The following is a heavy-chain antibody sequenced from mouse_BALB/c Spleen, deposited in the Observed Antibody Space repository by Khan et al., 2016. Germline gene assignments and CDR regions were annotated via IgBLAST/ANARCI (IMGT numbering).Heavy chain of an antibody. V-gene: IGHV14-4*02. CDR1: GFNIKDYY. Sequence: VQLKQSGAELVRSGASVKLSCTASGFNIKDYYMHWVKQRPEQGMEWIGWIDPENGDTEYAPKFQGQATMTADTSTNTFYLQLSSLTSEDTAVQYFNVRFAYWGQGTLVTVSA. CDR2: IDPENGDT. CDR3: NVRFAY. J-gene: IGHJ3*01.